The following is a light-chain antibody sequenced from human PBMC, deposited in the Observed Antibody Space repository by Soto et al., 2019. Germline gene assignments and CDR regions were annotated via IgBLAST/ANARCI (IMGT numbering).Light chain of an antibody. CDR2: CAS. V-gene: IGKV3-20*01. Sequence: EIVLTQSPGTLSLSPGERATLSCRASQSVSSSYLAWYQQKPGQAPRLLIYCASSRATGIPDRFSGSGSGTDFTLTISRLAPEDFAVYYCPQYGSSPPGLTFGGGTKVEIK. CDR3: PQYGSSPPGLT. J-gene: IGKJ4*01. CDR1: QSVSSSY.